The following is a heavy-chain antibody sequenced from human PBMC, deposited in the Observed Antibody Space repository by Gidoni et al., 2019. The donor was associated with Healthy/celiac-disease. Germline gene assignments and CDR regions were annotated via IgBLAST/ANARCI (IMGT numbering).Heavy chain of an antibody. J-gene: IGHJ5*02. CDR3: ARSVWSDPSWGWFDP. V-gene: IGHV2-26*01. CDR1: GSSLSNARMG. Sequence: QVTLKESGPVLVKPTETLTLTCTVSGSSLSNARMGVSWIRQPPGKALEWLAHIFSNDEKSYSTSLKSRLTISKDTSKSQVVLTMTNMDPVDTATYYCARSVWSDPSWGWFDPWGQGTLVTVSS. D-gene: IGHD3-3*01. CDR2: IFSNDEK.